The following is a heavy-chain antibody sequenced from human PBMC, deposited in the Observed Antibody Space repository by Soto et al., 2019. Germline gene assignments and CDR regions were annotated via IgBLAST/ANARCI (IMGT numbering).Heavy chain of an antibody. D-gene: IGHD5-18*01. CDR1: GGTFSSYG. Sequence: QVPLVQSGAEVKKPGSSVQVSCKASGGTFSSYGLSWVRQAPGQGLEWMGGIIPIFGTTNYAQKFQGRVTITADESTSTAYMELSSLRSEDTAVYYCARDLGYNYGVYYGMDVWGQGTTVTVSS. J-gene: IGHJ6*02. V-gene: IGHV1-69*01. CDR2: IIPIFGTT. CDR3: ARDLGYNYGVYYGMDV.